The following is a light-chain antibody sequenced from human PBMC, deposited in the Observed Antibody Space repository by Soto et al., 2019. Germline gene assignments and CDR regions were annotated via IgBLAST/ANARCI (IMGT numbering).Light chain of an antibody. V-gene: IGKV1-27*01. J-gene: IGKJ5*01. CDR3: QNYDSAPIT. CDR2: AAS. CDR1: QGISNY. Sequence: DIQMTQSPSSLSASVGNRVSIPCRASQGISNYLAWYQQKPGKVPKVLIYAASTLQPGVPSRFSGSGSGTDFTLTINSLQPDDIATYYCQNYDSAPITFGQGTRLEIK.